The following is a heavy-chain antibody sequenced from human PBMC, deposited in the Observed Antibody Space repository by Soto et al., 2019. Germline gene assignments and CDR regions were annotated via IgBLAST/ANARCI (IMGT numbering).Heavy chain of an antibody. CDR3: ALTRSDIVVVPAAPGSFDY. CDR2: IYWEDDK. CDR1: GFSLSTSGVG. J-gene: IGHJ4*02. D-gene: IGHD2-2*01. Sequence: QITLKESGPTLVKPTQTLTLTCTFSGFSLSTSGVGVGWIRQPPGKALEWLALIYWEDDKRYSPSLKSRLTITKDTSKNHVVLTMTNMDPVDTATYYCALTRSDIVVVPAAPGSFDYWGQGTLVTVSS. V-gene: IGHV2-5*02.